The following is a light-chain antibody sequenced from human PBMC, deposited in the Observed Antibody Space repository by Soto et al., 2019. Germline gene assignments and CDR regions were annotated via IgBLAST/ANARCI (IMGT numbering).Light chain of an antibody. CDR2: DTN. J-gene: IGLJ2*01. CDR3: GTWDYSLSAVV. Sequence: QTVVTQPPSVSAAPGQKITISCSGGNSNVGNNFVSWYQHLPGTAPKLLIYDTNKRPSGIPDRFSGSKSGTSATLGITGLQTGDEADYFCGTWDYSLSAVVFGGGTKVTVL. CDR1: NSNVGNNF. V-gene: IGLV1-51*01.